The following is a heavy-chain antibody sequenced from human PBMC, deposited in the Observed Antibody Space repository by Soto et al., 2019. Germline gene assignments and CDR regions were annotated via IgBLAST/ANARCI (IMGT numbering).Heavy chain of an antibody. D-gene: IGHD3-22*01. V-gene: IGHV4-4*07. CDR1: GGSISSYY. Sequence: QVQLQESGPGLVKPSETLSLTCTVSGGSISSYYWSWIRQPAGKGLEWIGRIYTSGSTNYNPSLKSRVTMSVDTSKNQFSLKLSSVTAADTAVYYCARGSGSSGYYPEYFQHWGQGTLVTVSS. J-gene: IGHJ1*01. CDR3: ARGSGSSGYYPEYFQH. CDR2: IYTSGST.